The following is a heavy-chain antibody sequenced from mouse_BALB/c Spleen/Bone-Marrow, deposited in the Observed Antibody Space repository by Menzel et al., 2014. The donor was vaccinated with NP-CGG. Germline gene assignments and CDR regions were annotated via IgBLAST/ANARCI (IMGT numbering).Heavy chain of an antibody. CDR2: INPGSGGI. J-gene: IGHJ4*01. D-gene: IGHD1-1*01. Sequence: QVQLKQSGAELVRPGTSVKVSCKAFGYAFTNYWIEWIKQRPGQGLEWIGVINPGSGGINYNEKFKGKATLTADKSSSTAYMQLSSLTSDDSAVYFCARELVRGMDYWGQGTSVTASS. CDR3: ARELVRGMDY. CDR1: GYAFTNYW. V-gene: IGHV1-54*01.